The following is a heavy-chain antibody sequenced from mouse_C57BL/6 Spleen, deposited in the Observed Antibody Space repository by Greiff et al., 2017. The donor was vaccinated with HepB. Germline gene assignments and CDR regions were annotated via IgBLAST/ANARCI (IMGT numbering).Heavy chain of an antibody. CDR3: AREWVYSNYFSWFAY. CDR2: INPNNGGT. J-gene: IGHJ3*01. Sequence: VQLQQSGPELVKPGASVKMSCKASGYTFTDYNMHWVKQSHGKSLEWIGYINPNNGGTSYNQKFKGKATLTVNKSSSTAYMELRSLTSEDSAVYYCAREWVYSNYFSWFAYWGQGTLVTVSA. D-gene: IGHD2-5*01. CDR1: GYTFTDYN. V-gene: IGHV1-22*01.